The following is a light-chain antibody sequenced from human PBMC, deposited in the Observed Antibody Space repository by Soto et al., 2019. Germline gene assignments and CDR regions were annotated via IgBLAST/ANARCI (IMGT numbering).Light chain of an antibody. V-gene: IGLV2-14*01. CDR3: SSYAGSSNV. CDR1: SSDIGTYNY. J-gene: IGLJ1*01. Sequence: QSVLTQPASVSGSPGQSITISCTGTSSDIGTYNYVSWYQQHPGTAPKLIIYEVTNRPSGVSAHFSGSKSGNAASLTISGLQAADEADYYCSSYAGSSNVFGTGTKLTVL. CDR2: EVT.